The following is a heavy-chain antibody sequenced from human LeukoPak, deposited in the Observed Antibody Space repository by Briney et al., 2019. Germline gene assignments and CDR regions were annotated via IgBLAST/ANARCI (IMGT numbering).Heavy chain of an antibody. J-gene: IGHJ4*02. CDR2: IYAGDSGT. V-gene: IGHV5-51*01. CDR3: ARRANKDGYNYDYYDY. Sequence: GESLKISCKASGFRISNYWIGWVRQMPGEGLEWMGIIYAGDSGTRYSPSFEGQVTVSADKSINTAYMEWSSLKASDTAVYYCARRANKDGYNYDYYDYWGQGTPVSVSS. D-gene: IGHD5-24*01. CDR1: GFRISNYW.